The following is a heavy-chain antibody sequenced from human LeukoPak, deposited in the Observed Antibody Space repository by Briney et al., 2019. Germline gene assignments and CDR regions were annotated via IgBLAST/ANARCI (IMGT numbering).Heavy chain of an antibody. D-gene: IGHD6-13*01. CDR3: ARRRIGGSSWNWFDP. Sequence: YIYHSGSTYYNPSLKSRVTISVDRSKNQFSLKLSSVTAADTAVYYCARRRIGGSSWNWFDPWGQGTLVTVSS. CDR2: IYHSGST. V-gene: IGHV4-30-2*04. J-gene: IGHJ5*02.